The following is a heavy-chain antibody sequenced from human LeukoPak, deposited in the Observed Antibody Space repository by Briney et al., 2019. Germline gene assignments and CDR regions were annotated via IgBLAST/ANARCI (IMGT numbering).Heavy chain of an antibody. J-gene: IGHJ4*02. Sequence: GGSLRLSCAASGFTFSSYWMSWVRQAPGKGLEWVANIKQDGSEKYYVDSVKGRFTIPRDNAKNSLYLQMNSLRAEDTAVYYCAREEGYSYGQTGYFDYWGQGTLVTVSS. CDR1: GFTFSSYW. V-gene: IGHV3-7*03. D-gene: IGHD5-18*01. CDR2: IKQDGSEK. CDR3: AREEGYSYGQTGYFDY.